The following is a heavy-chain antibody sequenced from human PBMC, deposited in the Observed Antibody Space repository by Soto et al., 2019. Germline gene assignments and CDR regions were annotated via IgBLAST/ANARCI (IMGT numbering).Heavy chain of an antibody. CDR1: GGSSNSYY. V-gene: IGHV4-59*01. J-gene: IGHJ4*02. CDR3: ARSDGRY. Sequence: QVQLQESGPGLVKPSETLSLTCTVSGGSSNSYYWSWIRQPPGKGLEWIGYIYYSGSTNYNPSLKSRVTISVDTSKNQFSLKLSSVTAADTAVYYCARSDGRYWGQGTLVTVSS. CDR2: IYYSGST.